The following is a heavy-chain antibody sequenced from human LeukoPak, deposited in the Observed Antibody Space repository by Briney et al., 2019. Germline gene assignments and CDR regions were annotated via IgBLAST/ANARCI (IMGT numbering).Heavy chain of an antibody. CDR1: GGSISSSSYY. Sequence: SETLSLTCTVSGGSISSSSYYWGWIRQPPGKGPEWIGSIYYSGSTYYNPSLKSQVTISVDTSKNQFSLKLSSVTAADTAVYYCARHVSVAGVWFDPWGQGTLVTVSS. CDR2: IYYSGST. D-gene: IGHD6-19*01. V-gene: IGHV4-39*01. J-gene: IGHJ5*02. CDR3: ARHVSVAGVWFDP.